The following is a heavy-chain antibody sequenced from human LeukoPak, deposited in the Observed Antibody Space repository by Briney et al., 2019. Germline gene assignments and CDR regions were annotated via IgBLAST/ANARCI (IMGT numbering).Heavy chain of an antibody. CDR1: GGSFSGYY. D-gene: IGHD1-26*01. CDR3: ARGTEWDDYNYYYMDV. Sequence: SETLSLTCAVYGGSFSGYYWSWIRQPPGKGLEWIGEINHSGSTNYNPSLKSRVTISVDTSKNQFSLKLSSVTAADTAVYYCARGTEWDDYNYYYMDVWGKGTTVTVSS. V-gene: IGHV4-34*01. CDR2: INHSGST. J-gene: IGHJ6*03.